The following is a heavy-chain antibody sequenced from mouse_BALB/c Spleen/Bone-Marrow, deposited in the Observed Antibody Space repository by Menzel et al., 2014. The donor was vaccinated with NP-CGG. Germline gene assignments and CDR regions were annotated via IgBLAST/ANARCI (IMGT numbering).Heavy chain of an antibody. J-gene: IGHJ2*01. Sequence: EVKLVESGGGLVKPGGSLKLSCAASGFIFSSYTMSWVRQTPEKRLEWVATISSGGSYTYYPDSVKGRFTISRDNAKNTLYLQMSSLKSEDTAMYYCTREDTNWDFDYWGQGTTLTVSS. CDR3: TREDTNWDFDY. V-gene: IGHV5-6-4*01. D-gene: IGHD4-1*01. CDR1: GFIFSSYT. CDR2: ISSGGSYT.